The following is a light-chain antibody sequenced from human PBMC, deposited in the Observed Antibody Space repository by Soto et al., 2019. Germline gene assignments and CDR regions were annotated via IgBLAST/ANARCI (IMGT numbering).Light chain of an antibody. CDR1: QGISSY. J-gene: IGKJ1*01. CDR3: QQYYSYPPT. V-gene: IGKV1-8*01. CDR2: AAS. Sequence: AIRMTQSPSSFSASTGDRVTITCRASQGISSYLAWYQQKPGKAPKLLIYAASTLQSGVPSRFSGSGSGTDFTLTISCLQSEDFETYHCQQYYSYPPTFGQGTKVEIK.